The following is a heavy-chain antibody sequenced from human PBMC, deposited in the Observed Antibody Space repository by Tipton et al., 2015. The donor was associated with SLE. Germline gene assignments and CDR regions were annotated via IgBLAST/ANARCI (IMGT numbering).Heavy chain of an antibody. Sequence: QVQLVQSGAEVKKPGASVRVSCEASGYTFVNYDINWVRQATGQGLEWMGWMNPNSGNTGYAQKLQGRVTITTNTSIRTSYMELTSLTSEDAAVYYCARGRMGTLTDAFDIWGQGTMVTVSS. CDR2: MNPNSGNT. V-gene: IGHV1-8*01. CDR1: GYTFVNYD. D-gene: IGHD1-1*01. CDR3: ARGRMGTLTDAFDI. J-gene: IGHJ3*02.